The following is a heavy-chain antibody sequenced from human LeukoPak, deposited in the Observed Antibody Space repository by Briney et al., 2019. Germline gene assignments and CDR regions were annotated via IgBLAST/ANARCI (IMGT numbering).Heavy chain of an antibody. D-gene: IGHD2-2*01. CDR3: AKRPGLIVVVPAAMPPRDP. CDR2: LCVRGGST. CDR1: GVTFSSSR. V-gene: IGHV3-23*01. J-gene: IGHJ5*02. Sequence: PLGAPRVSPAASGVTFSSSRTNSVRQTPGERLERGSPLCVRGGSTYYADSVKGRFTISRDNSKNTLYLQMNSLRAEDTAVYYCAKRPGLIVVVPAAMPPRDPWGQGTLVTVSS.